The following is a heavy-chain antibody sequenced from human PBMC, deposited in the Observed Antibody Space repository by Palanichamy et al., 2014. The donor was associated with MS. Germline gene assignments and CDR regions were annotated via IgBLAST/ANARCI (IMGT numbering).Heavy chain of an antibody. CDR1: GGSFSNYY. CDR2: INHSGGT. CDR3: ASRDHYDLWSGYYSDY. D-gene: IGHD3-3*01. Sequence: QVQLQQWGAGLLKPSETLSLTCAVYGGSFSNYYWSWIRQPPGKGLEWIGEINHSGGTNYSPSFKSRVTISVDTSKNQFSLKLSSVTAADTAVYHCASRDHYDLWSGYYSDYWGQGTLVTVSS. J-gene: IGHJ4*02. V-gene: IGHV4-34*01.